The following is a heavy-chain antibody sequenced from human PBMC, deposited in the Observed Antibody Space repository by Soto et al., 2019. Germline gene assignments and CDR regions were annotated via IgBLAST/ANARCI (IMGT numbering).Heavy chain of an antibody. Sequence: SETLSLTCAVYGGSFSGYYWSWIRQPPGKGLEWIGEINHSGSTNYNPSLKSRVTISVDTSKNQFSLKLSSVTAADTAVYYCARGGNRCSGGSCSYYYMDVWGKGTTVTVSS. CDR1: GGSFSGYY. D-gene: IGHD2-15*01. V-gene: IGHV4-34*01. J-gene: IGHJ6*03. CDR2: INHSGST. CDR3: ARGGNRCSGGSCSYYYMDV.